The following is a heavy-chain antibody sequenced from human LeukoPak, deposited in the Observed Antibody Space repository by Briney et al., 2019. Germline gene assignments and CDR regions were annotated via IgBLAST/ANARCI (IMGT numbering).Heavy chain of an antibody. CDR2: INTDGSST. CDR3: ARLGRGGGYDVLTGLS. V-gene: IGHV3-74*01. D-gene: IGHD3-9*01. Sequence: GESLRLSCAASGFTFSSYWMYWVRQAPGKGLVWVSRINTDGSSTSYVDSVKGRFTISRDNAKYTLYLQMNSLRIDDTAVYYCARLGRGGGYDVLTGLSWGQGTLVTVSS. J-gene: IGHJ5*02. CDR1: GFTFSSYW.